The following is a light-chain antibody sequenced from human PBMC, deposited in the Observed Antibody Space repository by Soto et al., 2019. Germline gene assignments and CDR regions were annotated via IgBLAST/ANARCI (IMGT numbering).Light chain of an antibody. CDR2: RTS. CDR1: QSISSN. Sequence: IVMTHSPATLSVSPGDIATLSFRASQSISSNLAWYQQKPGQAPRLLMFRTSSRATGFPARFSGSGSGTEFNLTISSLQSEDFGVYYCQQYNNWPRATFGGGTKVDI. V-gene: IGKV3-15*01. CDR3: QQYNNWPRAT. J-gene: IGKJ4*01.